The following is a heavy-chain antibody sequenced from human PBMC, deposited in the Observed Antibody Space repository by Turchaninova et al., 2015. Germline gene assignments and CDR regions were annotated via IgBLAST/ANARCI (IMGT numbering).Heavy chain of an antibody. CDR2: INPDGGIT. CDR1: GFTFSNYW. V-gene: IGHV3-74*01. D-gene: IGHD2-8*02. J-gene: IGHJ4*02. CDR3: ARDFDTGDY. Sequence: EVQLVESGGGLVHPGGSLRLSCAASGFTFSNYWIHWVRQAPGEGLMWVSRINPDGGITNYADSVKGRFAISRDNAKNTVYLQLNSLRAEDTAVYYCARDFDTGDYWGQGTLVTVSS.